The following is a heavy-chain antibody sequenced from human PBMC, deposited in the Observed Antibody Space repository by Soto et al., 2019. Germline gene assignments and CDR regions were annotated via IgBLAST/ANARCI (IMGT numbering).Heavy chain of an antibody. D-gene: IGHD6-13*01. CDR3: ARSPGYTSSWYASDY. V-gene: IGHV3-33*01. Sequence: VGSLRLSCAASGFTFDTYGMHRVRQAPGKGLEWVAVIWYDGSNKYYADSVKGRFTISRDNSKNTLYLQMNSLRVEDTAVYYCARSPGYTSSWYASDYWGQGTLVTVSS. J-gene: IGHJ4*02. CDR2: IWYDGSNK. CDR1: GFTFDTYG.